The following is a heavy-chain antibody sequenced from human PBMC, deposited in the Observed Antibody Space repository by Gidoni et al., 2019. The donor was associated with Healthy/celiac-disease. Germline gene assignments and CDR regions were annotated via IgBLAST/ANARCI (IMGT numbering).Heavy chain of an antibody. CDR2: IYYSGST. V-gene: IGHV4-31*03. CDR1: VYPLTSGGYY. CDR3: ARDRYGDYDDPLGY. Sequence: QVQLQESAPGLVKPSQTPSLTRTVPVYPLTSGGYYLSWIRQHPGKGLEWIGYIYYSGSTYYNPSLKSRVTISVDTSKNQFSLKLSSVTAADTAVYYCARDRYGDYDDPLGYWGQGTLVTVSS. D-gene: IGHD4-17*01. J-gene: IGHJ4*02.